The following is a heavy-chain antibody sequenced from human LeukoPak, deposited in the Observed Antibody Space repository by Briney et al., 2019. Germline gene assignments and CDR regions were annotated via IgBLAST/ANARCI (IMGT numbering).Heavy chain of an antibody. D-gene: IGHD2-2*01. Sequence: SETLSLTCTVSGGSISGGDYYWSWIRQPPGKGLEWIGYIYYSGSTYYNPSLKSRVTISVDTSKNQFSLKLSSVTAADTAVYYCARDGGSIPAATAFDYWGQGTLVTVSS. CDR3: ARDGGSIPAATAFDY. J-gene: IGHJ4*02. CDR1: GGSISGGDYY. CDR2: IYYSGST. V-gene: IGHV4-30-4*01.